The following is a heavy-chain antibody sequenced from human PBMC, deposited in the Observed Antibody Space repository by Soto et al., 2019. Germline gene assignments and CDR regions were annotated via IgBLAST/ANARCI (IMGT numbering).Heavy chain of an antibody. V-gene: IGHV4-34*01. CDR2: INHSGST. Sequence: SETLSLTCAVYGGSFSGYYWSWIRQPPGKGLEWIGEINHSGSTNYNPSLKSRVTISVDTSKNQFSLKLSSVTAADTAVYYCATRDRCSGGSCYELYWFDPWGQGTLVTVSS. D-gene: IGHD2-15*01. CDR3: ATRDRCSGGSCYELYWFDP. CDR1: GGSFSGYY. J-gene: IGHJ5*02.